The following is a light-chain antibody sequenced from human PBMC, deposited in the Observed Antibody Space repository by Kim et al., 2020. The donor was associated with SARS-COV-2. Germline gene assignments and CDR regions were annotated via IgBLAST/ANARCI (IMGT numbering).Light chain of an antibody. CDR1: HGDSSSN. V-gene: IGKV3-20*01. CDR3: QQYGNTPHT. Sequence: SAAERSTLSSRASHGDSSSNLAWYHQNTGGDPRVLIDGASCRGSGVPDRFSGSGSAADFTLNTTRLEPADFAVYYCQQYGNTPHTFGQGTKVDIK. CDR2: GAS. J-gene: IGKJ1*01.